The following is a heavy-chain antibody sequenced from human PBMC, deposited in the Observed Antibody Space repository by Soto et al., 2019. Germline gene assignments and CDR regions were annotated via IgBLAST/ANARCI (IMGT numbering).Heavy chain of an antibody. Sequence: QVQLVESGGGVVQPGRSLRLSCAASGFTFSSYGMHWVRQAPGKGLEWVAVISYDGSNKYYADSVKGRFTISRDNSKNTLYLQMNSLRAEDTAVYDCAKDPPKDLWEPHVYWGQGTLVTVSS. CDR3: AKDPPKDLWEPHVY. D-gene: IGHD1-26*01. V-gene: IGHV3-30*18. J-gene: IGHJ4*02. CDR1: GFTFSSYG. CDR2: ISYDGSNK.